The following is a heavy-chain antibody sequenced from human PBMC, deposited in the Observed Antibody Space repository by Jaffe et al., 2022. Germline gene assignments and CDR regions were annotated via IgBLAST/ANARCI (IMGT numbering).Heavy chain of an antibody. CDR2: INHSGST. D-gene: IGHD3-10*01. CDR3: ARYHVSGSDAFDI. J-gene: IGHJ3*02. V-gene: IGHV4-34*01. Sequence: QVQLQQWGAGLLKPSETLSLTCAVYGGSFSGYYWSWIRQPPGKGLEWIGEINHSGSTNYNPSLKSRVTISVDTSKNQFSLKLSSVTAADTAVYYCARYHVSGSDAFDIWGQGTMVTVSS. CDR1: GGSFSGYY.